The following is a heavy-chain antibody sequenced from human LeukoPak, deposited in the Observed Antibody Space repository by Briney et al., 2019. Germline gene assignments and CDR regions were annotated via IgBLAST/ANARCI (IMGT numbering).Heavy chain of an antibody. CDR3: ARHPTSYYDFWSGYYRDRSGFDY. CDR2: IYTSGST. Sequence: PSETLSLTCTVSGGSISSYYWSWIRQPPGKGLEWIGYIYTSGSTNYNPSLKSRVTISVDTSKNQFSLKLSSVTAADTAVYYCARHPTSYYDFWSGYYRDRSGFDYWGQGTLVTVSS. CDR1: GGSISSYY. V-gene: IGHV4-4*09. D-gene: IGHD3-3*01. J-gene: IGHJ4*02.